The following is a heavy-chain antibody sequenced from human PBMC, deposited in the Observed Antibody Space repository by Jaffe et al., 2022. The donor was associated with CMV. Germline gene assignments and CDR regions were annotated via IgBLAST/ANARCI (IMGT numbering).Heavy chain of an antibody. J-gene: IGHJ4*02. Sequence: QVQLVESGGGVVQPGRSLRLSCAASGFTFSSYGMHWVRQAPGKGLQWVAVIWYDGNNKYYADSVKGRFTISRDNSKNTLYLQMNSLRAEDTAVYYCARPSYYSGNSYYFDYWGQGILVTVSS. CDR3: ARPSYYSGNSYYFDY. D-gene: IGHD4-4*01. V-gene: IGHV3-33*08. CDR2: IWYDGNNK. CDR1: GFTFSSYG.